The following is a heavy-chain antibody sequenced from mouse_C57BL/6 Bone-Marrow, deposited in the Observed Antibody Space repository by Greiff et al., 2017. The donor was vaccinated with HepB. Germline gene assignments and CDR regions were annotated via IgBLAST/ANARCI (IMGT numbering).Heavy chain of an antibody. Sequence: QVQLQQSGPELVKPGASVKISCKASGYAFSSSWMNWVKQRPGKGLEWIGRIYPGDGDTNYNGKFKGKATLTSDTSSSTAYMQLSSLTSEDSAIYFCARGPAFDYWGQGTTLTVSS. CDR2: IYPGDGDT. CDR3: ARGPAFDY. CDR1: GYAFSSSW. J-gene: IGHJ2*01. V-gene: IGHV1-82*01.